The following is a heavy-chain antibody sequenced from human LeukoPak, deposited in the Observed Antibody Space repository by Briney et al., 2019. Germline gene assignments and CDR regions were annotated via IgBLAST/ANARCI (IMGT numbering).Heavy chain of an antibody. J-gene: IGHJ4*02. CDR1: GFTVSSNY. CDR2: ISGSGGST. CDR3: AKLDYGYIDY. Sequence: GGSLRLSCAASGFTVSSNYMSWVRQAPGKGLEWVSAISGSGGSTYYADSVKGRFTISRDNSKNTLYLQMNSLRAEDTAVYYCAKLDYGYIDYWGQGTLVTVFS. D-gene: IGHD3-10*01. V-gene: IGHV3-23*01.